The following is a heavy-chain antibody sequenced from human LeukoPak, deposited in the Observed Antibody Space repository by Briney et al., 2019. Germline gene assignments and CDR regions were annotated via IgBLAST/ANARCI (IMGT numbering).Heavy chain of an antibody. V-gene: IGHV4-59*01. D-gene: IGHD3-22*01. CDR3: ARGGNSDYYYDSSGYYSA. Sequence: SETLSLTCTVSGGSISSYYWSWIRQPPGKGLEWIGYIYYSGSTNYNPSLKSRVTISVDTSKNQFSLKLSSVTAADTAVYYCARGGNSDYYYDSSGYYSAWGQGTPVTVSS. J-gene: IGHJ5*02. CDR2: IYYSGST. CDR1: GGSISSYY.